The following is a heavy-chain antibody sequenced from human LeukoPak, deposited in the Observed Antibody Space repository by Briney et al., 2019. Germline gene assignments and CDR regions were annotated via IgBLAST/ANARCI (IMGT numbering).Heavy chain of an antibody. CDR2: IYTSGST. CDR3: ARKLPFDSLYAFDI. J-gene: IGHJ3*02. D-gene: IGHD4-23*01. CDR1: GGSISTYY. Sequence: KPSETLSLTCTVSGGSISTYYWNWIRQPAGKGLEWIGRIYTSGSTNYNPSLESRVTISVDTSKNQFSLQLSSVTAADTAVYYCARKLPFDSLYAFDIWGQGTMVTVSS. V-gene: IGHV4-4*07.